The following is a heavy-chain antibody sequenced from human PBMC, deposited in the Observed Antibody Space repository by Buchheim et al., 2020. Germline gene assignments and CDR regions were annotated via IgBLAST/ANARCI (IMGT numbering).Heavy chain of an antibody. D-gene: IGHD2-15*01. CDR3: AKAYHQGGTCYSACDY. Sequence: EVQLVESGGGLVQPGGSLRLSCAASGFIFSNYGMSWVRQAPGKGLEWVSVVSGNGGSTFNADSVKGRFTISRDNSKNTQYLQMNSLRADDTAVYYCAKAYHQGGTCYSACDYWGQGTL. CDR2: VSGNGGST. V-gene: IGHV3-23*04. CDR1: GFIFSNYG. J-gene: IGHJ4*02.